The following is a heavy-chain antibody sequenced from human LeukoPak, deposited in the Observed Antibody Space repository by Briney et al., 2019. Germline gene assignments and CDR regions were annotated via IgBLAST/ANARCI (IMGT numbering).Heavy chain of an antibody. D-gene: IGHD3-9*01. CDR1: GGSISSYY. CDR3: ASGLRYFDHYYYYGMDV. Sequence: SETLSLTCTVSGGSISSYYWSWIRQPAGKGLEWIGRIYTSGSTNYNPSLKSRVTMSVDTSKNQFFLKLSSVTAADTAVYYCASGLRYFDHYYYYGMDVWGQGTTVTVSS. V-gene: IGHV4-4*07. J-gene: IGHJ6*02. CDR2: IYTSGST.